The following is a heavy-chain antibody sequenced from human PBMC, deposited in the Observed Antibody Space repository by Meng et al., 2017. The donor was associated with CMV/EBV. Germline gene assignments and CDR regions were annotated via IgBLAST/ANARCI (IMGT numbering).Heavy chain of an antibody. CDR1: GVTFSSCT. D-gene: IGHD2-15*01. J-gene: IGHJ5*02. CDR2: ITPIFGVA. CDR3: ARDVGGNGNWFDP. Sequence: SVKVSCKASGVTFSSCTLSWVRQAPGQGLEWMGGITPIFGVAQYAQNFQGRVTITADEYTNTAYMELRSLRSDDTAVYYCARDVGGNGNWFDPWGQGTLVTVSS. V-gene: IGHV1-69*13.